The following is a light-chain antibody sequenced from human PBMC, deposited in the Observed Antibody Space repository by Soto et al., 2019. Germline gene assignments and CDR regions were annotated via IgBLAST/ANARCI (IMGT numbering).Light chain of an antibody. CDR2: EVS. J-gene: IGLJ2*01. CDR1: SSDVGGYNY. Sequence: QSALTQPPSASGSPGQSVTISCTGTSSDVGGYNYVSWYQQHPGKAPKLMIYEVSKRPSGVPDRFSGSKSGHTASLTVSGLQAEDEADYYCISYAGSNNLVFGGGTKVTVL. V-gene: IGLV2-8*01. CDR3: ISYAGSNNLV.